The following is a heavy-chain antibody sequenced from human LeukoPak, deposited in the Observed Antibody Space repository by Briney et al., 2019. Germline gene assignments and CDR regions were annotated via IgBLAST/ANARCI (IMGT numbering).Heavy chain of an antibody. Sequence: GGSLRLSCAASGFTFSSYGMHWVRQAPGKGLEWVSVIYSGGSTYYADSVKGRFTISRDNSKNTLYLQMNSLRAGDTAVYYCARAAYLGRSLDYWGQGTLVTVSS. V-gene: IGHV3-NL1*01. CDR2: IYSGGST. D-gene: IGHD3-16*01. J-gene: IGHJ4*02. CDR1: GFTFSSYG. CDR3: ARAAYLGRSLDY.